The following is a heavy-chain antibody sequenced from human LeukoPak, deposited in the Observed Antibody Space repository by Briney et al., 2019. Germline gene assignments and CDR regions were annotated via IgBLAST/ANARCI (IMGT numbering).Heavy chain of an antibody. Sequence: ASVKVSCKASGYTFTSYDINWVRQATGQGLEWMGWMNPNSGNTGYAQKFQGRVTMTRNTSISTAYMELSSLRSEDTAVYYCARGLRDIVATIVAYYFDYWGQGTLVTVSS. CDR3: ARGLRDIVATIVAYYFDY. CDR2: MNPNSGNT. V-gene: IGHV1-8*01. D-gene: IGHD5-12*01. CDR1: GYTFTSYD. J-gene: IGHJ4*02.